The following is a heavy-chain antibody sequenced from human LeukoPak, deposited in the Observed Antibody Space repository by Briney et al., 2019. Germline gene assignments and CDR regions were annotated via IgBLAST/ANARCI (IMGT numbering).Heavy chain of an antibody. J-gene: IGHJ4*02. CDR1: GFTISSYA. CDR2: MSGSAGDT. Sequence: SGGSLRLSCAVSGFTISSYAMSWVRQAPGKGLEWVSAMSGSAGDTYYADSVRGRITISGDNSKNMLYLEMNSLRAEDTAVYYCAKDGEGLLEWSPPLGYWGQGTLVSVSS. CDR3: AKDGEGLLEWSPPLGY. D-gene: IGHD3-3*01. V-gene: IGHV3-23*01.